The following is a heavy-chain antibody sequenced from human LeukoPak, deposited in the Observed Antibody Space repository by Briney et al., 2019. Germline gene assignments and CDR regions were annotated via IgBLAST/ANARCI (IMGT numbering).Heavy chain of an antibody. D-gene: IGHD4-17*01. CDR1: GFTFSSYW. CDR2: INGDGRNI. J-gene: IGHJ4*02. V-gene: IGHV3-74*01. CDR3: ARDFNGDYAPDDY. Sequence: GGSLRLSCVASGFTFSSYWMHWVRQDPRKGLVWVSRINGDGRNINYADSVRGRFTISRDNAKNTLYLQMNSLRAEDTAVYYCARDFNGDYAPDDYWGRGTLVTVSS.